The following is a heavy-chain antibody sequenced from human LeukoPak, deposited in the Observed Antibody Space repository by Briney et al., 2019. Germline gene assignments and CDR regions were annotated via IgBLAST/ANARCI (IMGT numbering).Heavy chain of an antibody. Sequence: PGGSLRLSCAASGFTFSSYWMSWVRQAPGKGLEWVANIKQDGSEKYYVDSVKGQFTISRDNAKNSLYLQMNSLRAEDTAVYYCARDLYCSSTSCYLMDVWGQGTTVTVSS. V-gene: IGHV3-7*01. CDR3: ARDLYCSSTSCYLMDV. CDR1: GFTFSSYW. D-gene: IGHD2-2*01. CDR2: IKQDGSEK. J-gene: IGHJ6*02.